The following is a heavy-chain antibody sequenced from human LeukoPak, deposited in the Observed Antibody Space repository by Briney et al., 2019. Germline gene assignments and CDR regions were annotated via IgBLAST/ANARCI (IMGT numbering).Heavy chain of an antibody. CDR3: ARALLYYYTSGSYYNGPFDY. V-gene: IGHV1-3*01. CDR2: INAGNGKT. D-gene: IGHD3-10*01. CDR1: GYTFTSYD. J-gene: IGHJ4*02. Sequence: ASVKVSCKASGYTFTSYDMHWVRQAPGQRLEWMGWINAGNGKTKYSQKFQGRVTITRDTSASTAYMELSSLRFEDTAVYYCARALLYYYTSGSYYNGPFDYWGQGTLVTVSS.